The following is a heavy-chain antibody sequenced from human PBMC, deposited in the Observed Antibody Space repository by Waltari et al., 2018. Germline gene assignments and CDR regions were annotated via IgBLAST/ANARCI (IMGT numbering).Heavy chain of an antibody. Sequence: QITLKESGPTLVKPTQTLTLTCTFSGFSLDTSGVGVGWIRQPPGKALEWLALIYWNYDEHHSPSLKNRVTITKGTSKNQLVLRMTNMDPVDTATYYCARLLSGSYFDYWGQGTLVTVSS. CDR2: IYWNYDE. CDR1: GFSLDTSGVG. D-gene: IGHD1-26*01. J-gene: IGHJ4*02. CDR3: ARLLSGSYFDY. V-gene: IGHV2-5*01.